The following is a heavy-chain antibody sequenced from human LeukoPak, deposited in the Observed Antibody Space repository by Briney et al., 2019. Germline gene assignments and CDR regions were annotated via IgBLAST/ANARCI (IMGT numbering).Heavy chain of an antibody. CDR3: AAQWPRLYNWFDP. J-gene: IGHJ5*02. CDR2: IYYSGST. Sequence: SETLSLTCTVSGGSITSSSYYWGWIRQPPGTGLEWIGSIYYSGSTYYNPSLKSRVTISVDTPKKQFSLKLSSVTAADTAVYYCAAQWPRLYNWFDPWGQGTLVTVSS. CDR1: GGSITSSSYY. D-gene: IGHD6-19*01. V-gene: IGHV4-39*01.